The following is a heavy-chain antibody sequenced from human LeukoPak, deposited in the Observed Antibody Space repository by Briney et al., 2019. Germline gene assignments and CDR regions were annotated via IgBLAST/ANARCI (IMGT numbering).Heavy chain of an antibody. CDR1: GFTFSSYW. J-gene: IGHJ1*01. CDR3: ARAPSEIGGYYPEYFRH. Sequence: GGSLRPSCAASGFTFSSYWMHWVRQAPGKGLVWVSRIKSDGSTNYADSVKGRFTISRDNAKNTVSLQMDSLRAEDTGVYYCARAPSEIGGYYPEYFRHWGQGTLVTVSS. D-gene: IGHD3-22*01. V-gene: IGHV3-74*01. CDR2: IKSDGST.